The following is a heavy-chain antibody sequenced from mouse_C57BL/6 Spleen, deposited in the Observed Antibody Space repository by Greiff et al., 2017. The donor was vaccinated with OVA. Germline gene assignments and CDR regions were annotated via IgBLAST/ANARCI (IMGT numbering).Heavy chain of an antibody. J-gene: IGHJ2*01. CDR3: ARPGRGYFDY. V-gene: IGHV1-64*01. Sequence: QVQLQQPGAELAKPGASVKLSCKASGYTFTSYWMHWVKQRPGQGLEWIGMIHPNSGSTNYNEKFKSKATLTVDKSSSTAYMQLSSLTSEDSAVYYCARPGRGYFDYWGQGTTLTVSS. CDR1: GYTFTSYW. CDR2: IHPNSGST.